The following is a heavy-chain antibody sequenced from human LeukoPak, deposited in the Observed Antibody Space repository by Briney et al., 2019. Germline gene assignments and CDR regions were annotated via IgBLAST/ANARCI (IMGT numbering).Heavy chain of an antibody. Sequence: GGSLRLSCAASGFTVSSNYMSWVRQAPGKGLEWVSVIYSGGSTYYADSVKGRFTISRDNAKNSLYLQMNSLRAEDTAVYYCARGLVTYVWGSYRYLDAFDIWGQGTMVTVSS. J-gene: IGHJ3*02. CDR3: ARGLVTYVWGSYRYLDAFDI. D-gene: IGHD3-16*02. CDR1: GFTVSSNY. CDR2: IYSGGST. V-gene: IGHV3-66*01.